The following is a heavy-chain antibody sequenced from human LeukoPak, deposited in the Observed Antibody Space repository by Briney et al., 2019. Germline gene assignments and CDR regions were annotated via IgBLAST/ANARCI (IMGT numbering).Heavy chain of an antibody. V-gene: IGHV3-33*01. CDR1: GFTFWSYG. CDR2: IWYDGSNI. CDR3: ARDPHTAAGFDY. D-gene: IGHD6-13*01. Sequence: PGGALRLSCAASGFTFWSYGIDLGRQAPGEGVGGGAVIWYDGSNIYCAVSVTGRFTISRDNSKNKLYLQMNSLRAEDTAVYYCARDPHTAAGFDYWGQGTLVTVSS. J-gene: IGHJ4*02.